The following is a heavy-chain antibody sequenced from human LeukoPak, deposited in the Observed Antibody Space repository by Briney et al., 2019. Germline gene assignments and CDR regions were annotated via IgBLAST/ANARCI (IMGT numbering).Heavy chain of an antibody. V-gene: IGHV3-7*01. D-gene: IGHD6-13*01. J-gene: IGHJ4*02. Sequence: GGSLRLSCAASGFTFSSYSMNWVRQAPGEGLEWVANIRQDGGAKNYVDSVKGRFIISRDNAKKSLYLQMNSLRAEDTAVYYCAPPPIAATGNWGQGTLVTVSS. CDR1: GFTFSSYS. CDR3: APPPIAATGN. CDR2: IRQDGGAK.